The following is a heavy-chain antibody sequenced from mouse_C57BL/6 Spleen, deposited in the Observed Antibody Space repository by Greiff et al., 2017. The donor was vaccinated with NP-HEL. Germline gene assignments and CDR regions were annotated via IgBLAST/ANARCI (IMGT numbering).Heavy chain of an antibody. CDR3: VYGTYWYFDV. CDR2: ISYDGSN. V-gene: IGHV3-6*01. Sequence: ESGPGLVKPSQSLSLTCSVTGYSITSGYYWNWIRQFPGNKLEWMGYISYDGSNNYNPSLKNRISITRDTSKNQFFLKLNSVTTEDTATYYCVYGTYWYFDVWGTGTTVTVSS. D-gene: IGHD1-1*01. CDR1: GYSITSGYY. J-gene: IGHJ1*03.